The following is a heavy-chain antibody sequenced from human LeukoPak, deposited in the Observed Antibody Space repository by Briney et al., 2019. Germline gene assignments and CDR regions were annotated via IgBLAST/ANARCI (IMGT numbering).Heavy chain of an antibody. Sequence: GASVKVSCKASGYIFTSYDINWVRQATGQGLEWMGWMNPNSGNTGYAQKFQGRVTMTRDTSISTAYMELSRLRSDDTAVYYCARLSRSYYYMDVWGKGTTVTVSS. CDR3: ARLSRSYYYMDV. CDR2: MNPNSGNT. CDR1: GYIFTSYD. J-gene: IGHJ6*03. V-gene: IGHV1-8*01.